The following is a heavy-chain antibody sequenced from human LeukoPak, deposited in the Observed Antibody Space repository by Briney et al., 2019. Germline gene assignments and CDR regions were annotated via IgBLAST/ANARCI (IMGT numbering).Heavy chain of an antibody. V-gene: IGHV4-4*02. D-gene: IGHD1-26*01. CDR1: GGSISSSNW. Sequence: KPSETLSLTCAISGGSISSSNWWSWVRQPPGKGLGWIGEIYHSGSTNYSPSLKSRVHISVDKSKNQFSLKVTSVTAADTAVYYCARVSSGSYYFDSWGQGTLVTVSS. CDR2: IYHSGST. J-gene: IGHJ4*02. CDR3: ARVSSGSYYFDS.